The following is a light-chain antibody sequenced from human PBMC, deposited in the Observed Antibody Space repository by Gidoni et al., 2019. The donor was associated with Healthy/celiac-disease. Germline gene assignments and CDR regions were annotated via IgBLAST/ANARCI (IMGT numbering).Light chain of an antibody. J-gene: IGKJ5*01. V-gene: IGKV2-29*02. CDR2: AVS. CDR1: QSLLHSDGKTY. Sequence: DIGVTQTPLSLSVTPGQPASISFKSSQSLLHSDGKTYLYWYLQTPGQSPQLLIYAVSSRFSGVPDRFSGGGSGTDFTLKISRVAAEDVGVYLCMPGIPLPLTFGQGTRLELK. CDR3: MPGIPLPLT.